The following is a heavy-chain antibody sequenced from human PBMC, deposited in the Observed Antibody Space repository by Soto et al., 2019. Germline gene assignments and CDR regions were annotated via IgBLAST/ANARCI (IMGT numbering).Heavy chain of an antibody. CDR2: TYYRSKWYN. CDR3: ARVPTVGVKAFDI. CDR1: GDSVSSNSAA. Sequence: PSQTLSLTCAISGDSVSSNSAAWNWIRQSPSRGLEWLGRTYYRSKWYNDYAVSVKSRITINPDTSKKQFSLQLNSVTTDDSVVYYCARVPTVGVKAFDIWGQGTMVTVSS. V-gene: IGHV6-1*01. J-gene: IGHJ3*02. D-gene: IGHD4-17*01.